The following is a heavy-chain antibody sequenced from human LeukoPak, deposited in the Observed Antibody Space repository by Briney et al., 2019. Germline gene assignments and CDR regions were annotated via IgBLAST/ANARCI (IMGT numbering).Heavy chain of an antibody. CDR1: GFTFSNFW. J-gene: IGHJ4*02. CDR3: ARDRDWYTFDS. D-gene: IGHD1-1*01. Sequence: GGSLRLSCAASGFTFSNFWMDWVRQAPGKRLEWVANIKQDGSERYYVDSVKGRFTISRDNAKNSLYLQMNSLRAEDTAVYYCARDRDWYTFDSWGQGVLVTVSS. V-gene: IGHV3-7*01. CDR2: IKQDGSER.